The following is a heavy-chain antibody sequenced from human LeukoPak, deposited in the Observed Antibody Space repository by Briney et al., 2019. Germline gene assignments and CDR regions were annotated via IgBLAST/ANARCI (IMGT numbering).Heavy chain of an antibody. J-gene: IGHJ4*02. V-gene: IGHV6-1*01. CDR2: TFYRSRWYY. D-gene: IGHD1-26*01. CDR3: ARDWEGVRYDY. CDR1: GDGVSSNSVA. Sequence: SQTLSLTCVISGDGVSSNSVAWTWIRQSQSRGLEWLGGTFYRSRWYYDYATSVRDRVTITPDTSKNEFSLQLRSVTPDDTAMYYCARDWEGVRYDYWGQGNLVTVSS.